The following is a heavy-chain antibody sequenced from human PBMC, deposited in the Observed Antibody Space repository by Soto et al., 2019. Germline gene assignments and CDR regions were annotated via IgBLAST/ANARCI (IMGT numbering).Heavy chain of an antibody. J-gene: IGHJ6*02. V-gene: IGHV1-18*04. CDR1: GYTFASCG. CDR3: ARAGNIYYDILTGTFGMDV. D-gene: IGHD3-9*01. Sequence: GASVKLYCKACGYTFASCGISWVRQAPGQGLEWMGWISAYNGNTNYAQKLQGRVTMTTDTSTSTAYMELRSLRSDDTAVYYCARAGNIYYDILTGTFGMDVWGQGTTVTVS. CDR2: ISAYNGNT.